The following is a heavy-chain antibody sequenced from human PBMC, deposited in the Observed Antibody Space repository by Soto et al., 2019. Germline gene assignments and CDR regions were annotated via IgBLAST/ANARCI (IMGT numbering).Heavy chain of an antibody. V-gene: IGHV6-1*01. J-gene: IGHJ5*02. Sequence: QVQLQQSGPGLVKPSQTLSLTCAISGDSVSSNSAAWNWIRQSPSRGLEWLGRTYYRAKWYNDYALSVKSRITINPDTSKNQFSLQLSSVTPEDTAVYYCARGSIAVAGNWFDPWGQGTLVTVSS. CDR2: TYYRAKWYN. CDR1: GDSVSSNSAA. D-gene: IGHD6-19*01. CDR3: ARGSIAVAGNWFDP.